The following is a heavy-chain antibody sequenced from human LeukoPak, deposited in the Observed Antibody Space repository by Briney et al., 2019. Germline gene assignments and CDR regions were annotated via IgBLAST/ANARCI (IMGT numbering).Heavy chain of an antibody. CDR1: GFTFSSYS. CDR3: ARDPENYYDSSGPDAFDI. D-gene: IGHD3-22*01. Sequence: GGSLRLSCAASGFTFSSYSMTWVRQAPGKGLEWVSSISSSSSYIYYADSVKGRFTISRDNAKNSLYLQMNSLRAEDTAVYYCARDPENYYDSSGPDAFDIWGQGTMVTVSS. V-gene: IGHV3-21*01. J-gene: IGHJ3*02. CDR2: ISSSSSYI.